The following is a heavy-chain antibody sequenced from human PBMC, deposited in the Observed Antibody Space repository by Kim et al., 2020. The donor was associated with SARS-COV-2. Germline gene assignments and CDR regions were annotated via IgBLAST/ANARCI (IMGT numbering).Heavy chain of an antibody. J-gene: IGHJ6*02. CDR2: IKSKTDDART. CDR1: GFTFNDAW. V-gene: IGHV3-15*01. CDR3: TKVRKVDYGMDV. Sequence: GGSLRLSCAASGFTFNDAWMSWVRQAPGKGLEWVGRIKSKTDDARTDYAAPVKGRFTVSRDDSKDMLYLQMDSLKAEDTGVYFCTKVRKVDYGMDVWGQGTTATVPS. D-gene: IGHD3-10*01.